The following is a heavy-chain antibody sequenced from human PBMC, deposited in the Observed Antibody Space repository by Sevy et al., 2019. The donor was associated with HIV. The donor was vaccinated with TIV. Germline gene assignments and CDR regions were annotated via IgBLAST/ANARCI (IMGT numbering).Heavy chain of an antibody. CDR2: IYGSGGVT. Sequence: GGSLRLSCAASGFTFSSYAMNWVRQAPGKGLEWVSTIYGSGGVTYYADSVKGRFTISRDKSKNTLYLQMNSLRAEDTAVYYCAGGRYDSSGSFDASDIWGQGTMVTVSS. D-gene: IGHD3-22*01. J-gene: IGHJ3*02. CDR1: GFTFSSYA. CDR3: AGGRYDSSGSFDASDI. V-gene: IGHV3-23*01.